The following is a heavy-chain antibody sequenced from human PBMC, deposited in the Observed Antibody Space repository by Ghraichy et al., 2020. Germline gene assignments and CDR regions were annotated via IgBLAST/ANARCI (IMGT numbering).Heavy chain of an antibody. Sequence: SETLSLTCTVSGGSISSYYWSWIRQPPGKGLEWIGYIYYSGSTNYNPSLKSRVTISVDTSKNQFSLKLSSVTAADTAVYYCARHPYSSSWQFDYWGQGTLVTVSS. CDR2: IYYSGST. J-gene: IGHJ4*02. CDR3: ARHPYSSSWQFDY. V-gene: IGHV4-59*08. CDR1: GGSISSYY. D-gene: IGHD6-13*01.